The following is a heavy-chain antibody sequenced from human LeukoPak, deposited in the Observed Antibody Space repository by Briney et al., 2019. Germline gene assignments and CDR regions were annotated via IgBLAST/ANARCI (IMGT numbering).Heavy chain of an antibody. CDR2: IKQDGSEK. J-gene: IGHJ4*02. Sequence: GGSLRLSCSASGFTFTSYWMSWVRQAPGKGLEWVANIKQDGSEKNYVDSVKGRFTISRDNAKNSMSLQMNSLRAEDTAVYYCTREGILAGVDYWGQGSLVTVSS. V-gene: IGHV3-7*01. D-gene: IGHD6-13*01. CDR3: TREGILAGVDY. CDR1: GFTFTSYW.